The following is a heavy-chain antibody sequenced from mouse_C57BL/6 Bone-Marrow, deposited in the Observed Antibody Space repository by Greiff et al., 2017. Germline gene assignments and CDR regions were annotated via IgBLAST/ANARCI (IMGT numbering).Heavy chain of an antibody. J-gene: IGHJ3*01. CDR3: TAAFAY. CDR2: IDPETGGT. CDR1: GYTFTDYE. V-gene: IGHV1-15*01. Sequence: VQLQQSGAELVRPGASVTLSCKASGYTFTDYEMHWVKQTPVHGLEWIGAIDPETGGTAYNPKFKGKAILTADKSSSTAYMELRSLTSGDSAVYYCTAAFAYWGQGTLVTVSA.